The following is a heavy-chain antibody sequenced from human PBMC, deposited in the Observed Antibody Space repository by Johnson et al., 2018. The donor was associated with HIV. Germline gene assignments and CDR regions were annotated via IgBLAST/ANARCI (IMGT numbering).Heavy chain of an antibody. CDR3: ARGSYDGDAFDL. CDR1: GFTFSSYA. V-gene: IGHV3-13*01. CDR2: IAATGDT. D-gene: IGHD1-26*01. J-gene: IGHJ3*01. Sequence: VHLVESGGGLVQPGGSLRLSCAASGFTFSSYAMSWVRQAPGKGLEWVSGIAATGDTYYPGSVKGRFTVSRENARNPLYLQLNSLRAGDSALYYCARGSYDGDAFDLWGQGTMVTVSS.